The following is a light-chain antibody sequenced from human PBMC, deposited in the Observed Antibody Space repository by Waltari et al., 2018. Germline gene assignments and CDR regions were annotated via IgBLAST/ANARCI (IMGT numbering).Light chain of an antibody. CDR2: LGS. V-gene: IGKV2-28*01. CDR3: AAWDVSLKGV. J-gene: IGKJ4*01. CDR1: QSLLHSNGYTY. Sequence: DIVMTQSPLSLPVTPGEPASISCRSSQSLLHSNGYTYLDWYLQKPGQSPQRLIYLGSTRASGVPDRFSGSKSGTSASLAISGLQSDDEADYYCAAWDVSLKGVFGGGTKV.